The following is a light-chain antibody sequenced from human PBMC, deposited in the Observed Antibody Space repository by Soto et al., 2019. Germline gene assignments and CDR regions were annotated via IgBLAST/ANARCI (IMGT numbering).Light chain of an antibody. CDR3: QQYHDWPPRT. CDR2: GAS. CDR1: QSVSTN. V-gene: IGKV3-15*01. J-gene: IGKJ1*01. Sequence: EVVVTQSPRTLSVSPGERATLSCRASQSVSTNVAWYQQKPGQAPRLLISGASTRAAGVSARFTGSGSVTEFALTISSLQSDDFAVYYCQQYHDWPPRTFGPGTRVDIK.